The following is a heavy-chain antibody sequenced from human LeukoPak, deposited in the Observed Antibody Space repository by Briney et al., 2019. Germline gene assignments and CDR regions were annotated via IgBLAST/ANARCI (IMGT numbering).Heavy chain of an antibody. CDR2: ISGSGGST. V-gene: IGHV3-23*01. CDR1: GFTFTNYA. D-gene: IGHD3-3*01. CDR3: AKGVRFLEWSAFDI. Sequence: GGSLRLSCAASGFTFTNYAMSWVRPAPGKGLEWVSAISGSGGSTYYADSVKGRFTISRDNSKNTLYLQINSLRAEDTAVYYCAKGVRFLEWSAFDIWGQGTMVTVSS. J-gene: IGHJ3*02.